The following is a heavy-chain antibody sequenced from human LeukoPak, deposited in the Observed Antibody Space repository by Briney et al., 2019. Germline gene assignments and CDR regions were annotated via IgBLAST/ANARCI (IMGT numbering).Heavy chain of an antibody. V-gene: IGHV4-59*08. CDR2: IYYSGST. CDR3: ARQGGITMIVVVIQDAFDI. Sequence: SETLSLTCTVSGGSISSYYWSWIRQPPGKGLEWIGYIYYSGSTNYNPSLKSRVTMSVDTSKNQFSLKLSSVTAADTAVYYCARQGGITMIVVVIQDAFDIWGQGTMVTVSS. J-gene: IGHJ3*02. D-gene: IGHD3-22*01. CDR1: GGSISSYY.